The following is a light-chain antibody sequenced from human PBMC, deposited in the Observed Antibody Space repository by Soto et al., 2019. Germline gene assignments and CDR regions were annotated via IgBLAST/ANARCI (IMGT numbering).Light chain of an antibody. CDR2: EVS. V-gene: IGLV2-14*01. J-gene: IGLJ1*01. Sequence: QSALTQPASVSGSPGQSITISCTGTSSDVDFYNFVSWYQQHPGKAPKLIIYEVSNRSSGVSSRFSGSKSGNTASLIISGLRAEDEADYYCSSSTLTSYVFGTGTKATVL. CDR1: SSDVDFYNF. CDR3: SSSTLTSYV.